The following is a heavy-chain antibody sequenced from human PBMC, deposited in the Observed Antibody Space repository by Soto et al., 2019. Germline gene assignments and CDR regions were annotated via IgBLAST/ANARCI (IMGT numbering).Heavy chain of an antibody. Sequence: QVQLVQSGAEVKKPGASVKVSCKASGYTFTSYAMHWVRQAPGQRLEWMGWINAGNGNTKYSQKFQGRVTITRDTSASRAYMELSSLRSEDTAVYYCASGAQVPVLRFLEWLESNWFDPWGQGTLVTVSS. D-gene: IGHD3-3*01. J-gene: IGHJ5*02. CDR1: GYTFTSYA. CDR3: ASGAQVPVLRFLEWLESNWFDP. CDR2: INAGNGNT. V-gene: IGHV1-3*01.